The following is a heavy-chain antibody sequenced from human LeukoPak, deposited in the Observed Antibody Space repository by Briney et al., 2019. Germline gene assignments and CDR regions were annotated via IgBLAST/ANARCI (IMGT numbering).Heavy chain of an antibody. CDR2: INHSGGT. J-gene: IGHJ6*03. CDR1: GGSFSGYY. V-gene: IGHV4-34*01. CDR3: ARVLPVRGVITSTKYYYYYYMDV. D-gene: IGHD3-10*01. Sequence: SETLSLTCAVYGGSFSGYYWSWIRQPPGKGLEWVGEINHSGGTNYNPSLKSRVTISVEKSKNQFSLKLISVTTADTAVYYCARVLPVRGVITSTKYYYYYYMDVWGKGTTVTVSS.